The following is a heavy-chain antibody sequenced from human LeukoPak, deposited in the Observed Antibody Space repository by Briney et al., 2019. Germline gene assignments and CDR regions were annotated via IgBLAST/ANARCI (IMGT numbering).Heavy chain of an antibody. CDR1: GYTLTELS. Sequence: ASVKVSCKVSGYTLTELSMHWVRQAPGKGLEWMGWISAYNGNTNYAQKLQGRVTMTTDTSTSTAYMELRSLRSDDTAVYYCARDISSGYDYPYYFDYWGQGTLVTVSS. CDR2: ISAYNGNT. J-gene: IGHJ4*02. CDR3: ARDISSGYDYPYYFDY. D-gene: IGHD5-12*01. V-gene: IGHV1-18*01.